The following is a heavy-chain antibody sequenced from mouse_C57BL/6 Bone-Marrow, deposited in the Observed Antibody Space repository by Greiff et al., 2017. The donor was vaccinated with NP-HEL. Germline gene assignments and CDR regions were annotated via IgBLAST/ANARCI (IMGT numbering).Heavy chain of an antibody. V-gene: IGHV14-4*01. CDR2: IDPENGDT. CDR3: TTSPAWFAY. Sequence: EVKLQESGAELVRPGASVKLSCTASGFNIKDDYMHWVKQRPEPGLEWIGWIDPENGDTEYASKFQGKATITADTSSNTAYLQLSSLTSEDTAVYYCTTSPAWFAYWGQGTLVTVSA. CDR1: GFNIKDDY. J-gene: IGHJ3*01.